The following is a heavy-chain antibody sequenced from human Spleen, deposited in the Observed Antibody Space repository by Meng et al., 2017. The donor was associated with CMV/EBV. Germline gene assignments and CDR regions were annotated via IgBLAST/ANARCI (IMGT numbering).Heavy chain of an antibody. V-gene: IGHV1-2*02. Sequence: ASVKVSCKASGYTFSDYGISWVRQAPGQGLEWMGWINPNSGGTNYAQKFQGRVTMTRDTSISTAYMELSRLRSDDTAVYYCASDQSGYYHFDIWGQGTMVTVSS. J-gene: IGHJ3*02. CDR1: GYTFSDYG. CDR2: INPNSGGT. CDR3: ASDQSGYYHFDI. D-gene: IGHD3-22*01.